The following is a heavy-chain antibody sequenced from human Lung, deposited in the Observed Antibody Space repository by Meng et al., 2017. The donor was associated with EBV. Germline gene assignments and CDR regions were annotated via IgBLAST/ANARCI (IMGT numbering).Heavy chain of an antibody. V-gene: IGHV4-31*01. CDR3: ARERDNRWFDP. CDR1: GGTISSRVTH. Sequence: QAHPDESGLGLVKPSQPLALTTTVPGGTISSRVTHWSWIRHHPGKGLAWIGYIYYSGDTDYKPSLKRQVTISMDPSKNQFSPKLNSVTAAYTAVNYCARERDNRWFDPWGQGTLVTVSS. J-gene: IGHJ5*02. CDR2: IYYSGDT. D-gene: IGHD1-14*01.